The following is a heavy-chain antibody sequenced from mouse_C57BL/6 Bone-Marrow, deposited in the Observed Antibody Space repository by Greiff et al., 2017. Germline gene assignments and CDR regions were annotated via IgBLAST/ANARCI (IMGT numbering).Heavy chain of an antibody. CDR3: ARGDGYYGGDAMDY. D-gene: IGHD2-3*01. CDR1: GYTFTSSW. Sequence: QVQLQQPGAELVRPGSSVKLSCKASGYTFTSSWMHWVKQRPIQGLEWIGNIDPSVSATPYNQKFKDKATLTVDKSSNTAYMQRSSLTSEDSAVYYCARGDGYYGGDAMDYWGQGTSVTVSS. J-gene: IGHJ4*01. CDR2: IDPSVSAT. V-gene: IGHV1-52*01.